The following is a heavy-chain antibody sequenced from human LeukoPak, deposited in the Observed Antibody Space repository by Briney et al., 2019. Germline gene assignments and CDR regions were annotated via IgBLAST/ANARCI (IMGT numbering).Heavy chain of an antibody. CDR2: IYYSGST. D-gene: IGHD4-23*01. Sequence: SETLSLTCTVSGGSISSGDYYWSWIRQPPGKGLEWIGYIYYSGSTYYNPSLKSRVTISVDTSKNQLSLKLSSVTAADTAVYYCARDLLNEGNHLDYWGQGTLVTVSS. V-gene: IGHV4-30-4*01. CDR3: ARDLLNEGNHLDY. CDR1: GGSISSGDYY. J-gene: IGHJ4*02.